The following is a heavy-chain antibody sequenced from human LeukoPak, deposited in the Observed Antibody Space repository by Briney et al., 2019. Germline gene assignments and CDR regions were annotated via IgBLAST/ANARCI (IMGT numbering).Heavy chain of an antibody. CDR2: IYTDGTTT. Sequence: PGGSLRLSCAASGFTFNSYWMHWIRQAPGKGLVWVSRIYTDGTTTTYADSVKGRFTISRDNAKNSLYLQMNSLRAEDTAVYYCARDPTIVVVPAATPGYYYYMDVWGKGTTVTVSS. CDR1: GFTFNSYW. CDR3: ARDPTIVVVPAATPGYYYYMDV. J-gene: IGHJ6*03. D-gene: IGHD2-2*01. V-gene: IGHV3-74*01.